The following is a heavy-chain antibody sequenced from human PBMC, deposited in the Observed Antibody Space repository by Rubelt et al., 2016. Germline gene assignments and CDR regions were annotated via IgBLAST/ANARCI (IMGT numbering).Heavy chain of an antibody. D-gene: IGHD2-15*01. CDR3: SRQSRCSGGSCYYDFDS. CDR2: IFYSGST. V-gene: IGHV4-39*01. CDR1: GGSISSTSYY. J-gene: IGHJ4*02. Sequence: QVQLQQWGAGLLKPSETLSLTCTVSGGSISSTSYYWGWIRQPPGKGLEWIGYIFYSGSTNYNPSLKSRVTISVDTSKNQFSLTVTSGTAADTAVYYCSRQSRCSGGSCYYDFDSWGQGTLVTVSS.